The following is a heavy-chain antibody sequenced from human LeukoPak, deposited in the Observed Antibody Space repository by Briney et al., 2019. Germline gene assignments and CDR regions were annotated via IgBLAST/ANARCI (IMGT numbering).Heavy chain of an antibody. V-gene: IGHV1-8*01. Sequence: ASVKVSCKASGYTFTSYDINWVRQATGQGLEWMGWMNPNSGNTGYAQKFQGRVTMTRNTSISTAYMELSSLRSEDAAVYYCARAGKDIVLMVYAIDWFDPWGQGTLVTVSS. CDR1: GYTFTSYD. J-gene: IGHJ5*02. D-gene: IGHD2-8*01. CDR2: MNPNSGNT. CDR3: ARAGKDIVLMVYAIDWFDP.